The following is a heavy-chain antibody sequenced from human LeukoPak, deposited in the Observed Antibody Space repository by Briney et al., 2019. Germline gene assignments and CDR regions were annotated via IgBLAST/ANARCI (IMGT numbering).Heavy chain of an antibody. D-gene: IGHD4-17*01. CDR3: ASATTVYDAFDI. CDR2: INHSGST. V-gene: IGHV4-34*01. CDR1: GGSFSGYY. J-gene: IGHJ3*02. Sequence: SETLSLTCAVYGGSFSGYYWSWIRQPPGKGLEWIGEINHSGSTNYIPSLKSRVTISVDTSKNQFSLKLSSVTAADTAVYYCASATTVYDAFDIWGQGTMVTVSS.